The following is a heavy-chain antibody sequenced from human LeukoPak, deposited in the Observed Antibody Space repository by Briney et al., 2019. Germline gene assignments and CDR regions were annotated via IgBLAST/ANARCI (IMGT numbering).Heavy chain of an antibody. Sequence: GESLKISCEGSGYRFATYWIAWVRQKPGKGLEWLGIIYPGDSDTRYSPSFQDQVTISAGKSISTAYLQWSSLKASDTAMYYCARGLGYTYGFSSYYFDYWGQGTLVTVSS. V-gene: IGHV5-51*01. CDR2: IYPGDSDT. CDR1: GYRFATYW. CDR3: ARGLGYTYGFSSYYFDY. D-gene: IGHD5-18*01. J-gene: IGHJ4*02.